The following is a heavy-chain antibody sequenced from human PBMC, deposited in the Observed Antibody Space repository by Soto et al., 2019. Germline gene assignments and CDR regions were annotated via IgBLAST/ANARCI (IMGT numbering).Heavy chain of an antibody. CDR3: ARDRCSGGSTQYYYGMDV. CDR1: GYTFTGYY. CDR2: INPNSGGT. D-gene: IGHD2-15*01. J-gene: IGHJ6*02. Sequence: ASVKVSCKASGYTFTGYYMHWVRQAPGQGLEWMGWINPNSGGTNYAQKFQGWVTMTRDTSISTAYMELSKLRSDDTAVYYCARDRCSGGSTQYYYGMDVWGQGTTVTSP. V-gene: IGHV1-2*04.